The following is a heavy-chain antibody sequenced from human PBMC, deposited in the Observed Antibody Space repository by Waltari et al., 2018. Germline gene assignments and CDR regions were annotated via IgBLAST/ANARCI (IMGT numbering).Heavy chain of an antibody. J-gene: IGHJ4*02. CDR3: ATLYSSSWQYYFDY. Sequence: QVQLQESGPGLVKPSETLSLTCAVSGYSISSGYYWGWIRQPPGKGLEWIGSIYHSGSTYYNPSLKSRVTISVDTSKNQFSLKLSSVTAAYTAVYYCATLYSSSWQYYFDYWGQGTLVTVSS. D-gene: IGHD6-13*01. CDR2: IYHSGST. V-gene: IGHV4-38-2*01. CDR1: GYSISSGYY.